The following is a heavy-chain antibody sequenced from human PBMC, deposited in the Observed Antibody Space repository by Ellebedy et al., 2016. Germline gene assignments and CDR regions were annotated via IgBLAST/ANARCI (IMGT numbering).Heavy chain of an antibody. V-gene: IGHV3-20*04. D-gene: IGHD3-3*01. CDR2: INWNGGST. J-gene: IGHJ4*02. CDR1: GFTFDDYG. CDR3: ANYDFWSGFDY. Sequence: GESLKISXAASGFTFDDYGMSWVRQAPGKGLEWVSGINWNGGSTGYADSVKGRFTISRDNAKNSLYLQMNSLRAEDTAVYYCANYDFWSGFDYWGQGTLVTVSS.